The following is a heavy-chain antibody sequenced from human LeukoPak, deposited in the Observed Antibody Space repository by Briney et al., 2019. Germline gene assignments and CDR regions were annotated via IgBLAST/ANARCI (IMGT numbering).Heavy chain of an antibody. J-gene: IGHJ5*02. V-gene: IGHV3-11*04. CDR1: GFTFSDYY. Sequence: PGGSLRLSCAASGFTFSDYYMSWIRQAPGKGLEWVSYISSSGSTIYYADSVKGRFTISRDNAKNSLYLQMNSLRAEDTAVYYSARDRWGGPMVRGVLDPWGQGTLVTVSS. CDR2: ISSSGSTI. CDR3: ARDRWGGPMVRGVLDP. D-gene: IGHD3-10*01.